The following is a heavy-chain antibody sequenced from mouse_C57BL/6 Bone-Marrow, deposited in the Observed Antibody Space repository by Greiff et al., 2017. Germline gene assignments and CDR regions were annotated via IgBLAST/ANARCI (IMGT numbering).Heavy chain of an antibody. Sequence: EVNVVESGAELVKPGASVKLSCTASGFNIKDYYMHWVKQRTEQGLEWIGRIDPEDGETKYAPKFQGKATITADTSSNTAYLQLSSLTSEDTAVYYCARDGSSPYYAMDYWGQGTSVTVSS. V-gene: IGHV14-2*01. CDR2: IDPEDGET. CDR3: ARDGSSPYYAMDY. D-gene: IGHD1-1*01. CDR1: GFNIKDYY. J-gene: IGHJ4*01.